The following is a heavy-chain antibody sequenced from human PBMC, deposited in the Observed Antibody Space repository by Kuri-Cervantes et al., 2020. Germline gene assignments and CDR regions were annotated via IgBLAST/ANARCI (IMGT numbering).Heavy chain of an antibody. J-gene: IGHJ4*02. V-gene: IGHV1-2*02. D-gene: IGHD3-10*01. CDR1: GYTFTGYY. Sequence: ASVKVSCRASGYTFTGYYMHWVGQAPGQGREWMGWINTNSGGTNYAQKFQGRVTMTRDTYISTAYMELSRLRSDDTAVYYCARVGTLRSGSYYYISPYWGQGTLVTVSS. CDR3: ARVGTLRSGSYYYISPY. CDR2: INTNSGGT.